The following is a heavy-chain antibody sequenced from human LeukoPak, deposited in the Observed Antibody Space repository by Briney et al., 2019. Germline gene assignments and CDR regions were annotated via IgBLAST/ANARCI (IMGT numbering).Heavy chain of an antibody. V-gene: IGHV3-30*18. CDR3: AKSLAMATIFDNDY. D-gene: IGHD5-24*01. Sequence: QSGGSLRLSCAASGFTFSSYGMHWVRQAPGKGLEWVAVISYDGSNKYYADSVKGRFTISRDNSKNTLYLQMNSLRAEDTAVYYCAKSLAMATIFDNDYWGQGTLVTVSS. CDR2: ISYDGSNK. CDR1: GFTFSSYG. J-gene: IGHJ4*02.